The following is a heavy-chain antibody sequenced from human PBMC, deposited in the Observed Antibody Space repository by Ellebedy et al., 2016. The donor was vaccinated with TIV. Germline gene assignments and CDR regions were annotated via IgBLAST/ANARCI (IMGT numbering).Heavy chain of an antibody. CDR3: ARKGVRNVWSPFDP. CDR1: GFAFSDYY. V-gene: IGHV3-11*01. J-gene: IGHJ5*02. D-gene: IGHD1-1*01. Sequence: PGGSLRLSCAASGFAFSDYYMSWIRQAPGKGLEWIEHISSGATTIYYADSVRGRFTISRDEAKNSLYLQMNGLRADDTAVYYCARKGVRNVWSPFDPWGQGALVTVSS. CDR2: ISSGATTI.